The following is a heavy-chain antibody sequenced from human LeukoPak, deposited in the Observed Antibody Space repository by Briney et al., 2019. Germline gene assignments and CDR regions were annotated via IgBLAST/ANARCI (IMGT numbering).Heavy chain of an antibody. V-gene: IGHV4-59*01. D-gene: IGHD2-15*01. CDR3: ARGGYYFDY. Sequence: SETLSLTCTVSGGSITNYYWSWIRQPPGKGLEWIGYIYYSGSTNYNPSLKSRVTISVDTSKNQFSLKLTSVTAADTAVYYSARGGYYFDYWGQGTLVTVSS. J-gene: IGHJ4*02. CDR2: IYYSGST. CDR1: GGSITNYY.